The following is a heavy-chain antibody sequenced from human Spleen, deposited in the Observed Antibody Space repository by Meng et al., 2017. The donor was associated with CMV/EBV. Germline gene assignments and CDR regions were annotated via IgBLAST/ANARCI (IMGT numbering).Heavy chain of an antibody. CDR3: ARALSYSNYWYFDL. D-gene: IGHD4-11*01. Sequence: ASVKVSCKASTCTFADYFFHWVRQAPGQGLEWMGWINPNSGDTNYAQKFQDRVTMPRDTSISTAYMELSRLRSDDTAFYYCARALSYSNYWYFDLWGRGTLVTVSS. J-gene: IGHJ2*01. V-gene: IGHV1-2*02. CDR2: INPNSGDT. CDR1: TCTFADYF.